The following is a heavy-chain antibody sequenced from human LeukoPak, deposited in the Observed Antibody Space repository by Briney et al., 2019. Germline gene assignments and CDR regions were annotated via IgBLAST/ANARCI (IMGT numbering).Heavy chain of an antibody. J-gene: IGHJ4*02. CDR3: AKDVSTSCHYYFDY. CDR1: GFTFSSCA. D-gene: IGHD2-2*01. V-gene: IGHV3-23*01. CDR2: ISSRGDST. Sequence: GGSLRLSCAASGFTFSSCAMSWVRQAPGKGLEWVSTISSRGDSTYYADSVKGRFTISRDNSKNTLYLQMNSLRAEDTAVYYCAKDVSTSCHYYFDYWGQGTLVTVSS.